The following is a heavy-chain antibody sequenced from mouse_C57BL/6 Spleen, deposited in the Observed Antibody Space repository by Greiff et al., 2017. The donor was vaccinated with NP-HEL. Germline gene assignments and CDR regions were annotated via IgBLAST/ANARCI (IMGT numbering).Heavy chain of an antibody. V-gene: IGHV14-4*01. D-gene: IGHD1-1*01. CDR3: TKSLFYYYGSFDY. CDR1: GFNIKDDY. Sequence: EVQLQQSGAELVRPGASVKLSCTASGFNIKDDYMHWVKQRPEQGLEWIGWIDPENGDTEYASKCQGKATITADTSSNTAYLQLSSLTFEDTAVYYCTKSLFYYYGSFDYWGQGTTLTVSS. CDR2: IDPENGDT. J-gene: IGHJ2*01.